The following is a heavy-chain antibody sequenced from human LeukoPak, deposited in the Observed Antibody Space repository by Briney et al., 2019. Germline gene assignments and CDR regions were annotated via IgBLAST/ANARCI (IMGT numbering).Heavy chain of an antibody. D-gene: IGHD6-19*01. J-gene: IGHJ4*02. CDR1: GGSISSSSYY. CDR2: IYHAGST. Sequence: SETLSLTCTVSGGSISSSSYYWGWVRQPPGEALEWIGEIYHAGSTKYNPSLRSRLTISVDKSKNSFSLSLTSVTAADTAFYYCARSAAVTGQFDFWGQGTLVTVSS. CDR3: ARSAAVTGQFDF. V-gene: IGHV4-39*07.